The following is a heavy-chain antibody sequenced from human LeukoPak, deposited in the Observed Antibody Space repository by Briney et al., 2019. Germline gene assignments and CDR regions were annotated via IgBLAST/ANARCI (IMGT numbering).Heavy chain of an antibody. CDR3: ARAGGSTVSHSDY. V-gene: IGHV3-21*01. Sequence: PGGSLRLSCAASGFTFSSYSMNWIRQAPGKGLEWVSSISSSTSYIYYADSVKGRFTISRDNAKNSLYLQMNSLRAEDTAVYYCARAGGSTVSHSDYWGQGTLVTVSS. D-gene: IGHD4-17*01. CDR2: ISSSTSYI. J-gene: IGHJ4*02. CDR1: GFTFSSYS.